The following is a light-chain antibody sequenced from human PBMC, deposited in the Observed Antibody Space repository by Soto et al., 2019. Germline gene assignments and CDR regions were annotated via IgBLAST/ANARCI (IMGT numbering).Light chain of an antibody. CDR1: QSISSW. CDR3: QQYNSYT. J-gene: IGKJ2*01. CDR2: KES. Sequence: DIQMTQSPSTLSASVGDRVTITCRASQSISSWLAWYQQKPGKAPKLLIYKESSLESGVPSRFSGSGSGTEFTLTISSLQPDDFATYYCQQYNSYTFGQGTKLEIK. V-gene: IGKV1-5*03.